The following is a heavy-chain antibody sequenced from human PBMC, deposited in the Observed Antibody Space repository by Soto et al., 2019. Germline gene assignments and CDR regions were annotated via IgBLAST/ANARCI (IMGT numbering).Heavy chain of an antibody. CDR3: ARGLHSIFDY. Sequence: GGSLRLSCAASGFTFSNYGMHWVRQAPGKGLEWVAVIWYDGNNKYYADSVKGRFTISRDNSNNTLYVQMTSLRAEDTAVYYCARGLHSIFDYWGQGTLVTVSS. D-gene: IGHD2-21*01. V-gene: IGHV3-33*01. CDR1: GFTFSNYG. J-gene: IGHJ4*02. CDR2: IWYDGNNK.